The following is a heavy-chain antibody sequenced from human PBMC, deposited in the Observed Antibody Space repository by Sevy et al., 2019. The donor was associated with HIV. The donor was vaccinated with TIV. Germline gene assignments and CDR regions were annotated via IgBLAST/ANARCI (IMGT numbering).Heavy chain of an antibody. CDR3: AKTTYTVLYSAISVWFDL. V-gene: IGHV3-7*01. D-gene: IGHD5-12*01. J-gene: IGHJ5*02. CDR2: IKQDGTEK. Sequence: GGSLRLSCAASGFTVSNHWMSWVRQAPGKGLEWVANIKQDGTEKYYVDSVKGRFAVSRDNVKNSLYLQMNSLRAEDTAVYYCAKTTYTVLYSAISVWFDLWGQGTLVTVSS. CDR1: GFTVSNHW.